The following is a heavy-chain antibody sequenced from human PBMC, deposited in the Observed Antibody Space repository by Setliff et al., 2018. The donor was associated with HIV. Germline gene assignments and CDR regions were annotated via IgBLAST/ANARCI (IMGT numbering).Heavy chain of an antibody. CDR2: IYYSGST. CDR1: GGSVSSGSYY. J-gene: IGHJ4*02. Sequence: PSETLSLTCTVSGGSVSSGSYYWSWIRQPPGKGLEWIGYIYYSGSTKHNPSLKSRVTISLDMSKNQFSLKLTSVTAADTAVYHCASRYYDILTGYEYSFDYWGQGTLVTVSS. V-gene: IGHV4-61*01. CDR3: ASRYYDILTGYEYSFDY. D-gene: IGHD3-9*01.